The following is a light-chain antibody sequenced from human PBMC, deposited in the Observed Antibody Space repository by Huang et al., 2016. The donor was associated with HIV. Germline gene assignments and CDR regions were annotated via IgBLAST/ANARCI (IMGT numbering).Light chain of an antibody. Sequence: EIVMTQSPANLSASPGERVTLSCRASQSVSSNLAWYRQKPGQPPRLLIYGASTRATGIPARFSGSGSETECTLTIDSLQSEDFAFYYCQQYNNWPPDPTFGQGTKLDIK. CDR2: GAS. V-gene: IGKV3D-15*01. CDR1: QSVSSN. CDR3: QQYNNWPPDPT. J-gene: IGKJ2*01.